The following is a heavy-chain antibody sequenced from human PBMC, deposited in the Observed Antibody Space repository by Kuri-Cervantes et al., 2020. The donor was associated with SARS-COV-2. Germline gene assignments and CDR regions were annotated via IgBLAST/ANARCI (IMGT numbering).Heavy chain of an antibody. Sequence: ASVKVSCKASGYTFTSYYIHWVRQAPGQGLEWMGWINPNTGGPNYAQKFQGRVTMTRDTSTSTAYIELSGLTSDDTAVYYCARELMPYGGNSIDSWGQGTLVTVSS. D-gene: IGHD4-23*01. CDR1: GYTFTSYY. J-gene: IGHJ4*02. CDR3: ARELMPYGGNSIDS. V-gene: IGHV1-2*02. CDR2: INPNTGGP.